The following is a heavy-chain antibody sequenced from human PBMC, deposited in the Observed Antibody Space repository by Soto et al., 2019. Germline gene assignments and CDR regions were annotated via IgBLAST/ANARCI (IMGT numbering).Heavy chain of an antibody. CDR3: ARGRSEVAVAGYYFDY. Sequence: QVQLVQSGAEVKKPGSSVKVSCKASGGTFSSYAISWVRQAPGQGLEWMGGIIPIFGTANYAQKFQGRVMITADESTSKAYMELSSLRSEDTAVYYCARGRSEVAVAGYYFDYWGQGTLVTVSS. D-gene: IGHD6-19*01. CDR2: IIPIFGTA. V-gene: IGHV1-69*12. J-gene: IGHJ4*02. CDR1: GGTFSSYA.